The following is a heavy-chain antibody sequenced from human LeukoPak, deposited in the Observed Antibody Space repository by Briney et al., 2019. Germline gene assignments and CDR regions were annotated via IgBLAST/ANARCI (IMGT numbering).Heavy chain of an antibody. CDR3: ARGKDIVVVPAATPLDAFDI. CDR2: IIPIFGTA. Sequence: ASVKVSCKASGGTFSSYAISWVRQAPGQGLEWMGGIIPIFGTANYAQKFQGRVTITADESTSTASMELSSLRSEDTAVYYCARGKDIVVVPAATPLDAFDIWGQGTMVTVSS. D-gene: IGHD2-2*01. V-gene: IGHV1-69*01. CDR1: GGTFSSYA. J-gene: IGHJ3*02.